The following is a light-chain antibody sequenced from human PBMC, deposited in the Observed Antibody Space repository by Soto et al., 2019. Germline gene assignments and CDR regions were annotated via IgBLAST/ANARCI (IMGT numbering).Light chain of an antibody. CDR2: GAS. Sequence: EIVLTQSPGTLSLSPGERATLSCRASQSVSSSYLAWYQQKPGQAPRLLISGASSRATGIPDSFSGSGSGTDFTLTIGRLEPEDFAVYYCQQYGSSRWTVGQGTKVEIK. J-gene: IGKJ1*01. V-gene: IGKV3-20*01. CDR1: QSVSSSY. CDR3: QQYGSSRWT.